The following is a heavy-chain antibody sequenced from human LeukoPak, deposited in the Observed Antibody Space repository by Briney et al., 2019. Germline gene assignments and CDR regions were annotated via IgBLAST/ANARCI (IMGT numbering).Heavy chain of an antibody. V-gene: IGHV3-48*01. Sequence: GGSLRLSCAASGFTFSSYNMNWVRQAPGKGLEWVSYISSSSSSIYYADSVKGRFTISRDNAKNSLYLQMNSLRAEDTAVYYCARGTGSYPNYYYGMDVWGQGTTVTVSS. CDR3: ARGTGSYPNYYYGMDV. CDR1: GFTFSSYN. J-gene: IGHJ6*02. D-gene: IGHD1-26*01. CDR2: ISSSSSSI.